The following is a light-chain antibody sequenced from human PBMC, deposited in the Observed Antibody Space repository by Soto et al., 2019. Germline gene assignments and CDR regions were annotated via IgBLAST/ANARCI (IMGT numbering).Light chain of an antibody. Sequence: DIQMTQSPSTLSASVGDRVTITCRASQSISSWVAWYQQKPGKGPKLLIYKASHLESGVPSRFRGSGSGTEFTLTISSLKPGDFATYYCQHYNTYPWTFGHGTQVDIK. V-gene: IGKV1-5*03. CDR2: KAS. CDR3: QHYNTYPWT. J-gene: IGKJ1*01. CDR1: QSISSW.